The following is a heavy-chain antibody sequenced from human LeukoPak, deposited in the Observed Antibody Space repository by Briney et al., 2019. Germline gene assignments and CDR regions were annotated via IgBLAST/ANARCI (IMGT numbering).Heavy chain of an antibody. CDR2: MNPNSGDT. CDR1: GYTFTGYY. J-gene: IGHJ6*02. CDR3: ARDREHSNYLLVYGMDV. Sequence: ASVKVSCKAYGYTFTGYYIHWVRQAPGQGLEWMGWMNPNSGDTNHAQKFQGRFTMTTDTSIRTAYMELSSLRSDDTAVYYCARDREHSNYLLVYGMDVWGQGTTVTVSS. D-gene: IGHD4-11*01. V-gene: IGHV1-2*02.